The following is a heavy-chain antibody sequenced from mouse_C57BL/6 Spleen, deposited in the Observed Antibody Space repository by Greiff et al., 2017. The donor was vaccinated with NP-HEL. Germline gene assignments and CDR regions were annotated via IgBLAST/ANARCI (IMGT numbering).Heavy chain of an antibody. CDR1: GYTFTSYW. Sequence: VQLQQPGAELVKPGASVKLSCKASGYTFTSYWMQWVKQRPGQGLEWIGEIDPSDSYTNYNQKFKGKATLTVDTSSSTAYMQLSSLTSEDSAVYYCARGDYYGSSSGDYFDYWGQGTTLTVSS. D-gene: IGHD1-1*01. V-gene: IGHV1-50*01. J-gene: IGHJ2*01. CDR3: ARGDYYGSSSGDYFDY. CDR2: IDPSDSYT.